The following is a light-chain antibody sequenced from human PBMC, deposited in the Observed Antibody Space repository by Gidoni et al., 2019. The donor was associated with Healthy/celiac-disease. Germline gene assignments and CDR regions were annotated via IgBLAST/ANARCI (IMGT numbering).Light chain of an antibody. CDR3: QPRSNWPIT. J-gene: IGKJ5*01. CDR2: YAS. Sequence: VLTQSPATLSLSPGERATLCCRASQSVSSYLAWYQPKPGQAPRLLSYYASHRATCIPARFSGRGSGTDFPLPLRSPAPEDFAVYYCQPRSNWPITFGQGTRLEIK. V-gene: IGKV3-11*01. CDR1: QSVSSY.